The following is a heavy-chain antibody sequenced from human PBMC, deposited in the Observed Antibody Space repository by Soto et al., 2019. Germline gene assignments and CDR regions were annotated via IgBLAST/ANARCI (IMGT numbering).Heavy chain of an antibody. CDR3: ARGLGYCSGGSCYSDY. J-gene: IGHJ4*01. D-gene: IGHD2-15*01. V-gene: IGHV3-48*02. CDR1: GFTFSTYS. Sequence: EVQLVESGGGLVQPGGSLRLSCAASGFTFSTYSMNWVRQAPGKGLEWVSYISSSSSTIYYADSVKGRFTISRDNAKNSLYLQMNSLRDEDTAVYYCARGLGYCSGGSCYSDYWGHGTLVTVSS. CDR2: ISSSSSTI.